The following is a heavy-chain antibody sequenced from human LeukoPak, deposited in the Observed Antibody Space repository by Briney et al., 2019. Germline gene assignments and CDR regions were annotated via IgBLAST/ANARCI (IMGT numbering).Heavy chain of an antibody. V-gene: IGHV3-23*01. CDR1: GFTFSSYA. D-gene: IGHD2-2*01. J-gene: IGHJ4*02. CDR3: AKDVGTNVEYYFDY. Sequence: TGGSLRLSCAASGFTFSSYAMSWVRQAPGKGLEWVSAISGRGVSTYYADSVKGRFTISRDNSKNTLYLQMNSLRAEDMALYSCAKDVGTNVEYYFDYWGQGTLVTVSS. CDR2: ISGRGVST.